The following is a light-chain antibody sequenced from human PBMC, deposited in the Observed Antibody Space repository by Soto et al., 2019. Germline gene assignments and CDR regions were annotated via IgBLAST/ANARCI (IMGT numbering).Light chain of an antibody. Sequence: DIVMTQSPDSLAVSLGERATINCKSSQSVLYSSNNKNYLDWYQQKPGQPPKLLIYWASTRESGVPDRFSGSGSGTDFSLTISSLQAEDVAVYYCQQYYITPQTFGQGTKVEIK. CDR2: WAS. CDR1: QSVLYSSNNKNY. J-gene: IGKJ1*01. CDR3: QQYYITPQT. V-gene: IGKV4-1*01.